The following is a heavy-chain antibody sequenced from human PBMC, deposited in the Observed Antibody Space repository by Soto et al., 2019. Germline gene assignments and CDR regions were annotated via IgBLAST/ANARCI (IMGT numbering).Heavy chain of an antibody. V-gene: IGHV3-33*01. CDR2: IWYDGSNK. CDR3: ARGEAKVGYCSGGSCYSSAFDI. CDR1: GYSFTSYG. Sequence: GESLKISCKGSGYSFTSYGMHWVRQAPGKGLEWVAVIWYDGSNKYYADSVKGRFTISRDNSKNTLYLQMNSLRAEDTAVYYCARGEAKVGYCSGGSCYSSAFDIWGQGTMVTVSS. J-gene: IGHJ3*02. D-gene: IGHD2-15*01.